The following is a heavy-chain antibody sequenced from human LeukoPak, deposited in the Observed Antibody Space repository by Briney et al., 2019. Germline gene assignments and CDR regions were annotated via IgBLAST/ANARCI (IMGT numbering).Heavy chain of an antibody. D-gene: IGHD3-22*01. Sequence: SETLSLTCTVSGGSISSYYWSWLRQPPGKGLEWIGYIYYSGSTNYNPSLKSRVTISVDTSKNQFSLKLSSVTAADTAVYYCAREVGYYDSSGYKNWFDPWGQGTLVTVSS. CDR3: AREVGYYDSSGYKNWFDP. V-gene: IGHV4-59*01. CDR2: IYYSGST. CDR1: GGSISSYY. J-gene: IGHJ5*02.